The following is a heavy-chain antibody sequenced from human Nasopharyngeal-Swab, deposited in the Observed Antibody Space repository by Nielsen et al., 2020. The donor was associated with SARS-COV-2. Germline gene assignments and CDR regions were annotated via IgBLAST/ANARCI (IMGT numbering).Heavy chain of an antibody. CDR1: GFSLSTNGMR. Sequence: SGPTLVKPTQTLTLTCTFSGFSLSTNGMRVSWIRQPPGKALEWLARIDWDDDKFYSTSVKTSLTISKDTSKSQVFLTMTNVDPVDTATYYCARIREGQRQSYYYYYMDVWGKGTTVTVSS. D-gene: IGHD1-1*01. CDR2: IDWDDDK. V-gene: IGHV2-70*04. J-gene: IGHJ6*03. CDR3: ARIREGQRQSYYYYYMDV.